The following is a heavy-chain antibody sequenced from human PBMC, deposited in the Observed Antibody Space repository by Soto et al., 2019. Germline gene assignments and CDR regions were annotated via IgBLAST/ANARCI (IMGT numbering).Heavy chain of an antibody. V-gene: IGHV4-39*07. J-gene: IGHJ5*02. CDR3: ARALGYSYGNWFDP. D-gene: IGHD5-18*01. CDR2: IYYSGST. Sequence: SETLSLTCTVSGGSISSSSYYWGWIRQPLGKGLEWIGSIYYSGSTYYNPSLKSRVTISVDTSKNQFSLKLSSVTAADTAVYYCARALGYSYGNWFDPWGQGTLVTVSS. CDR1: GGSISSSSYY.